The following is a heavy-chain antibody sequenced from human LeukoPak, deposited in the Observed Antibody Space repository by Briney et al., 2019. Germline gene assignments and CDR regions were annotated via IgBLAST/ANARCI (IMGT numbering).Heavy chain of an antibody. CDR1: GFTVSSTY. J-gene: IGHJ6*03. Sequence: PGGSLRLSCAASGFTVSSTYMSWVRQAPGKGLEWVSAIYSNGNTYYADSVKGRFTISRDNSRNTLDLQMNSLRAEDTAVYYCASSYAAPTDTHYHYMNVWGKGTTVTVSS. V-gene: IGHV3-53*01. CDR3: ASSYAAPTDTHYHYMNV. CDR2: IYSNGNT. D-gene: IGHD3-10*01.